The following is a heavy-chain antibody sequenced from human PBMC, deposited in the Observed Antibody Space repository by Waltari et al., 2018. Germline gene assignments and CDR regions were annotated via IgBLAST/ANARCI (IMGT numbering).Heavy chain of an antibody. CDR3: ATYIGASVGTAAFDV. D-gene: IGHD5-12*01. J-gene: IGHJ3*01. Sequence: YWAWIRQPPGQGLEWIGTFSYNGATYSSPSLKSRITMSRDTSKNQLSLRLGSVTAADTAVYYCATYIGASVGTAAFDVWGQGTMVTVSS. V-gene: IGHV4-39*01. CDR2: FSYNGAT. CDR1: Y.